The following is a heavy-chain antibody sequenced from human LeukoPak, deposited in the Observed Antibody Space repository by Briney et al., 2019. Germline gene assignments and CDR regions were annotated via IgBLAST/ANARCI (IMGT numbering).Heavy chain of an antibody. CDR2: ISYDGSNK. CDR3: AKGVEMATTTQFDY. Sequence: GGSLRLSCAASGFTFSSYGVHWVRQAPGKGLEWVAVISYDGSNKYYADSVKGRFTISRDNSKNTLYLQMNSLRAEDTAVYYCAKGVEMATTTQFDYWGQGTLVTVSS. CDR1: GFTFSSYG. J-gene: IGHJ4*02. D-gene: IGHD5-24*01. V-gene: IGHV3-30*18.